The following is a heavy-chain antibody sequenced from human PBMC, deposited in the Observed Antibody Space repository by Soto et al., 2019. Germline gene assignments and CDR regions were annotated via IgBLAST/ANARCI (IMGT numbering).Heavy chain of an antibody. CDR1: GGSISSGDYY. Sequence: QVQLQESGPGLVKPSQTLSLTCTVSGGSISSGDYYWSWIRQPPGKGLEWIGYIYYSGSTYYNPSLQSRVTISVDTSKTQFSLKLSSVTAADTAVYYCARDLDSITMVRGVMNYGMDVWGQGTTVTVSS. CDR3: ARDLDSITMVRGVMNYGMDV. V-gene: IGHV4-30-4*01. J-gene: IGHJ6*02. CDR2: IYYSGST. D-gene: IGHD3-10*01.